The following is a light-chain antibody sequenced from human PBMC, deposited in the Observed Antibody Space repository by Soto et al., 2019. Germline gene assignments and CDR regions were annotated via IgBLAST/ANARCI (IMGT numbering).Light chain of an antibody. V-gene: IGKV3-20*01. J-gene: IGKJ1*01. CDR1: QSVSSSY. CDR2: GAS. Sequence: EIVLTQSPGTLSLSPGERATLSCRASQSVSSSYLAWYQQKPGQAPRLLIYGASSRATGIPDRFSGSGSGTDFTLTISRLEPEDFAVYYCQQYGRSPLLTFGQGTKVQIK. CDR3: QQYGRSPLLT.